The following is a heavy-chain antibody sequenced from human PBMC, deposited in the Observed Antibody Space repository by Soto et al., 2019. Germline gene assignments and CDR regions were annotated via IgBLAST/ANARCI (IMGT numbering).Heavy chain of an antibody. Sequence: LRLSCAASGFTFSNYAMSWVRQAPGKGLEWVSAISGDGGSTYYADSVKGRFTISRDNSKNTLYLQMNSLRAEDTVVYYCAKRGPTNSYYFDYWGQGTLVTVSS. D-gene: IGHD5-18*01. CDR2: ISGDGGST. V-gene: IGHV3-23*01. CDR1: GFTFSNYA. J-gene: IGHJ4*02. CDR3: AKRGPTNSYYFDY.